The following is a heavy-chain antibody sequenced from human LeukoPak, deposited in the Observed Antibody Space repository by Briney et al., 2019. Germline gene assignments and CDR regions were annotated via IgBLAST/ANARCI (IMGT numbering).Heavy chain of an antibody. CDR1: GYTFTSYD. V-gene: IGHV1-8*01. J-gene: IGHJ5*02. CDR2: MNPNSGNT. Sequence: ASVKVSCKASGYTFTSYDINWVRQATGQGLEWMGLMNPNSGNTGYTQKFQGRVTMTRDTSISIAYMELSSLRSEDTAVYYCARGKKFVASDVYWFDPWGQGTLVTVSS. D-gene: IGHD2-21*01. CDR3: ARGKKFVASDVYWFDP.